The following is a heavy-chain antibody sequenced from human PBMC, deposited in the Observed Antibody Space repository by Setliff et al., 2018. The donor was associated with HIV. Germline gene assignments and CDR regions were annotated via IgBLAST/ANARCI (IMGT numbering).Heavy chain of an antibody. CDR1: GGSIRGTSFY. V-gene: IGHV4-61*05. J-gene: IGHJ4*02. CDR2: ISYSGTT. D-gene: IGHD3-9*01. Sequence: LPETLSLTCSVSGGSIRGTSFYWGWVRQPPGKGLEWIGYISYSGTTDYNPSLNTRVTISLDTAKKQFSLRLNLVTAGDTALYYCARNKDRYGAIDYWGQGTLVTVSS. CDR3: ARNKDRYGAIDY.